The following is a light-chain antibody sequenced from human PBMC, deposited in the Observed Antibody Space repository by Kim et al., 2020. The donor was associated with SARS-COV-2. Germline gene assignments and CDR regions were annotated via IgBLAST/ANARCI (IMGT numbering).Light chain of an antibody. CDR2: GAS. CDR3: QQYGSS. V-gene: IGKV3-20*01. CDR1: QSVSSSY. J-gene: IGKJ2*01. Sequence: TRSLSPGERATLSCRASQSVSSSYLAWYQQKPGQAPRLLIYGASSRATGIPDRFSGSGSGTDFTLTISRLEPEDFAVYYCQQYGSSFGQGTKLEI.